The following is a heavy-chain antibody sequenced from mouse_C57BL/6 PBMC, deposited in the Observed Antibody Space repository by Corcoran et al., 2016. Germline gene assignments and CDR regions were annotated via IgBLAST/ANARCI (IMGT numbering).Heavy chain of an antibody. Sequence: EVQLQQSGPELVKPGASVKMSCKASGYTFTDYNMHWVKQSHGKSLEWIGYINPNNGGTSYNQKFKGKATLTVNKSSSTAYMELRSLTSEDSAVYYCGTLGYYGSFDYWGQGTTLTVSS. CDR3: GTLGYYGSFDY. CDR2: INPNNGGT. J-gene: IGHJ2*01. V-gene: IGHV1-22*01. D-gene: IGHD1-1*01. CDR1: GYTFTDYN.